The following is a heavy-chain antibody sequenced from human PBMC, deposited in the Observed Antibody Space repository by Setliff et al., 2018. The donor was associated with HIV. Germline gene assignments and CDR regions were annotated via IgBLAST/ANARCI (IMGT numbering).Heavy chain of an antibody. D-gene: IGHD2-8*01. Sequence: PSETLSLTCAVSGGSLSTYYWTWIRQPPGKGLEYIGYINYTGSTDFNPSLNGRLTISVDMSKSQFSLKLTSVTAADTAVYYCARAPCHYFGNNGSSWPHDFDIWGRGTLVTVSS. CDR1: GGSLSTYY. CDR2: INYTGST. V-gene: IGHV4-59*01. CDR3: ARAPCHYFGNNGSSWPHDFDI. J-gene: IGHJ3*02.